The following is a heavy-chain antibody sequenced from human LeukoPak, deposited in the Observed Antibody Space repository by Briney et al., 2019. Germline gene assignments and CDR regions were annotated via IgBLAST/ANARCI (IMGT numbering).Heavy chain of an antibody. J-gene: IGHJ3*02. D-gene: IGHD3-10*01. V-gene: IGHV1-18*01. CDR1: GYTFTSYG. CDR2: ISAYNGNT. CDR3: ARGRRITMVRETIDAFDI. Sequence: ASVKVSCKASGYTFTSYGISWVRQAPGQRLEWRGWISAYNGNTNYAQKLQGRVTMTTDTSMSTAYMELRSLRSDDTAVYYCARGRRITMVRETIDAFDIWGQGTMVTVSS.